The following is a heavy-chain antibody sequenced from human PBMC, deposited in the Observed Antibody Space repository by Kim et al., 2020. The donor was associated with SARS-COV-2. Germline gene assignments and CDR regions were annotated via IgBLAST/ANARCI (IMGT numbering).Heavy chain of an antibody. D-gene: IGHD3-16*01. CDR3: ARDRLVGWVDAAGVITFGGVTPTVY. CDR2: ISAYNGNT. J-gene: IGHJ4*02. V-gene: IGHV1-18*01. Sequence: ASVKVSCKASGYTFTSYGISWVRQAPGQGLEWMGWISAYNGNTNYAQKLQGRVTMTTDTSTSTAYMELRSLRSDDTAVYYCARDRLVGWVDAAGVITFGGVTPTVYWGQGTLVTVSS. CDR1: GYTFTSYG.